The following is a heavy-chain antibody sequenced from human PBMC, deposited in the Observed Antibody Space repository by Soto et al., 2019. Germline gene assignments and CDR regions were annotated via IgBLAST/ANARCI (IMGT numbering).Heavy chain of an antibody. CDR2: IKPSGST. CDR1: GGSISSYY. Sequence: PSETLSLTCTVSGGSISSYYWSWIRQPPGKGLEWLGEIKPSGSTNYNPSLKSRVTISVDTSRNHFSLNLSSVTAADSAVYYCARGYCSSTSCYEFDYWGPGALVTVSS. CDR3: ARGYCSSTSCYEFDY. J-gene: IGHJ4*02. V-gene: IGHV4-34*01. D-gene: IGHD2-2*01.